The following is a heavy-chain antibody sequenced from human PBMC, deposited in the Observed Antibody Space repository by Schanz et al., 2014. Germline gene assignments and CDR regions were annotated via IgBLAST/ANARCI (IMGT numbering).Heavy chain of an antibody. D-gene: IGHD3-16*01. CDR2: INHSGGT. Sequence: QVQLQQWGAGLLKPSETLSLTCAVYGGSFSGYYWSWIRQPPGKGLEGIGEINHSGGTNYNPSLKSRVTISVSTSKTPFSLKLSSVTAADTAVYYCARDALGGPHNWFDPWGQGTLVSVSS. CDR3: ARDALGGPHNWFDP. V-gene: IGHV4-34*01. J-gene: IGHJ5*02. CDR1: GGSFSGYY.